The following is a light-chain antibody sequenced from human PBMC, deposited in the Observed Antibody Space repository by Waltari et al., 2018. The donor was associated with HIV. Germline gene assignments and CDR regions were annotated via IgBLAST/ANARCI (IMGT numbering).Light chain of an antibody. V-gene: IGLV2-11*01. Sequence: QSALTQPRSVSGSPGRSVTISCTGTSSDVGGHPYVSWFQQHPGKGPKLLLYDVNKRSPGVPVRFSGSKSGNTASLTISGLQTEDEADYFCCSYTGSSSYNYVFGTGTKVTVL. CDR3: CSYTGSSSYNYV. J-gene: IGLJ1*01. CDR2: DVN. CDR1: SSDVGGHPY.